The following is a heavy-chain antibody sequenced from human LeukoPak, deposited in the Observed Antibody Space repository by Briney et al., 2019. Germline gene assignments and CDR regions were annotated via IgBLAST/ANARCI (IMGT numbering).Heavy chain of an antibody. CDR2: ILPIFDMA. CDR3: ARDGGWLQTQNHYYYHGMDV. V-gene: IGHV1-69*04. CDR1: GGTFSTYA. D-gene: IGHD5-24*01. J-gene: IGHJ6*02. Sequence: GASVKVSCKASGGTFSTYAITWVRQAPGQGLEWMGRILPIFDMANYAQKFQGRVTITADKSTRTAYTELSSLRSDDTAVYYCARDGGWLQTQNHYYYHGMDVWGQGTTVTVSS.